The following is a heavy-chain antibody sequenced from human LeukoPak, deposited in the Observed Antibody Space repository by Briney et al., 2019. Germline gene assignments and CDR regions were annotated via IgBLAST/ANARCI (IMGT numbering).Heavy chain of an antibody. J-gene: IGHJ4*02. Sequence: ASVKVSCKASGYTFTGYYMHWVRQAPGQGLEWMGWINPNSGGTNYAQKFQGRVTMTRDTSISTAYMELSRLRSDDTAVYYCARGGPITMVRGVINPDYWGQGTLVTVSS. CDR2: INPNSGGT. CDR1: GYTFTGYY. D-gene: IGHD3-10*01. CDR3: ARGGPITMVRGVINPDY. V-gene: IGHV1-2*02.